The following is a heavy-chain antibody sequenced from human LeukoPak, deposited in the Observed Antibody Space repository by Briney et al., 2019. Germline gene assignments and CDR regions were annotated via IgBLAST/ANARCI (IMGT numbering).Heavy chain of an antibody. CDR3: ARGPAYCGGDCLYYFDY. CDR2: IKEDGSEK. J-gene: IGHJ4*02. V-gene: IGHV3-7*04. CDR1: GFTFSRYA. D-gene: IGHD2-21*02. Sequence: PGGSLRLSCVVSGFTFSRYAMSWVRQAPGKGLEWVANIKEDGSEKYYVDSVKGRFTISRDNAKNSLYLQMNSLRAEDTAVYYCARGPAYCGGDCLYYFDYWGQGTLVTVSS.